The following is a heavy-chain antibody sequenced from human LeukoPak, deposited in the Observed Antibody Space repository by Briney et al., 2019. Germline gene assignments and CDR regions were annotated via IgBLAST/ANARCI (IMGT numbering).Heavy chain of an antibody. CDR2: IKSKTDGGTT. J-gene: IGHJ4*02. V-gene: IGHV3-15*01. CDR3: TTDLIVVVPTFDY. Sequence: GGSLRLSCAASGFTFSNAWMSWVRQAPGKGLEGVGRIKSKTDGGTTDYAAPVKGRFTISRDDSKNTLYLQMNSLKTEDTAVYYCTTDLIVVVPTFDYWGQGTLVTVSS. D-gene: IGHD2-2*01. CDR1: GFTFSNAW.